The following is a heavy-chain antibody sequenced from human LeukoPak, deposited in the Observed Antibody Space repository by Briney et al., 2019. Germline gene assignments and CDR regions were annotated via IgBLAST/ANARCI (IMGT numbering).Heavy chain of an antibody. V-gene: IGHV4-61*01. J-gene: IGHJ4*02. CDR2: IYYSGST. Sequence: SETLSLTCTVSGGSVSSGSNYWSWIRQPPGKGLEWIGYIYYSGSTNYNPSLKSRVTISVDTSKNQFSLKLSSVTAADTAVYYCGRVHTTVTTYYFDYWGQGTLVTVSS. D-gene: IGHD4-17*01. CDR1: GGSVSSGSNY. CDR3: GRVHTTVTTYYFDY.